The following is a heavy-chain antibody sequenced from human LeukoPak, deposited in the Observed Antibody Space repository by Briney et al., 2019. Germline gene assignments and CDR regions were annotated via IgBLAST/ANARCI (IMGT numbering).Heavy chain of an antibody. CDR3: ARHGRSGGSFKYFDY. J-gene: IGHJ4*02. Sequence: PSETLSLTCAVSGDSMSSSPYYWGWIRQPPGKGLEWIGSIYNSGTTFYNPSLKSRVTMSVDMSKNQFSLNLSSMTAADTAVYYCARHGRSGGSFKYFDYWGQGTLVTVSS. V-gene: IGHV4-39*01. CDR2: IYNSGTT. CDR1: GDSMSSSPYY. D-gene: IGHD2-15*01.